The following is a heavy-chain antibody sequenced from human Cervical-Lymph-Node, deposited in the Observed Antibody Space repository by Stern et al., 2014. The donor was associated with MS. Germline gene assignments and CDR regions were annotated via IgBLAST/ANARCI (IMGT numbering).Heavy chain of an antibody. J-gene: IGHJ5*02. CDR1: GITFSKFA. V-gene: IGHV1-69*01. D-gene: IGHD6-13*01. CDR3: ASSSETSDRWYSLGYDL. Sequence: VPLEESGPEVTKPGSSVKVSCKASGITFSKFASNWVRQARGQRLEWLGGVLPVCGTPCYAQESRVRFTSAADVSTSTVYMELSSLKSDATAVYYCASSSETSDRWYSLGYDLWGQGTLVTVSS. CDR2: VLPVCGTP.